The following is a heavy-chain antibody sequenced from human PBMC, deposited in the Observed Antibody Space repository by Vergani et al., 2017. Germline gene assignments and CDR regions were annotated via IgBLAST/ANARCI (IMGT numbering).Heavy chain of an antibody. Sequence: QLQLQELGPGLVKPSETLSLTCTVSGGSVSSGSYSWSWIRQPPGKGLEWIGYIYYSGSTNYNPSLRSRVTISVDTSKNQFSLKLSSVTAADTAVYYCARVSGSYSRWFDPWGQGTLVTVSS. D-gene: IGHD1-26*01. CDR3: ARVSGSYSRWFDP. CDR2: IYYSGST. J-gene: IGHJ5*02. CDR1: GGSVSSGSYS. V-gene: IGHV4-61*01.